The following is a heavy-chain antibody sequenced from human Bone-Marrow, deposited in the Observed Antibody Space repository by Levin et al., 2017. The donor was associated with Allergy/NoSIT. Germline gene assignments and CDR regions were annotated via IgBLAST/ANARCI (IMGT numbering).Heavy chain of an antibody. J-gene: IGHJ3*02. CDR2: IWSDGTSQ. V-gene: IGHV3-33*01. D-gene: IGHD4-11*01. CDR1: GFLFRDYG. Sequence: LSLPCEASGFLFRDYGMHWVRPAPGKGLEWVALIWSDGTSQYYADSVKGRFTISRDNSNNTVFLQVNSLRAEDTAVYYCACAGVTTGTDAFDIWGQGTWVTVSS. CDR3: ACAGVTTGTDAFDI.